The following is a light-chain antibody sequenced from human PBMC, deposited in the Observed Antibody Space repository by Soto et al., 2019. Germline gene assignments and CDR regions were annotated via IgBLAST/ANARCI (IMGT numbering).Light chain of an antibody. CDR3: HHYGSSPPYT. CDR1: QSINNNY. V-gene: IGKV3-20*01. CDR2: GSS. J-gene: IGKJ2*01. Sequence: EVVLTQSPGTLSLSPGERATLSCRGSQSINNNYLAWYQQRPGQAPRLLIYGSSDRATGIPDRFSGSGSGTDFTLTISRLEPEDLAVYYCHHYGSSPPYTFGQGTKLEI.